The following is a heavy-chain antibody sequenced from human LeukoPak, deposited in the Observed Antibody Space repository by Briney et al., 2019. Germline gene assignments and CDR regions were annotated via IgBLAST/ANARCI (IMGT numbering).Heavy chain of an antibody. CDR1: GFTFSSFG. CDR2: IYSGGST. Sequence: GGSLRLSCAASGFTFSSFGMHWIRQAPGKGLEWVSVIYSGGSTYYADSVKGRFTISRDNSKNTLYLQMNSLRAEDTAVYYCARMLYDLGYFDYWGQGTLVTVSS. V-gene: IGHV3-NL1*01. J-gene: IGHJ4*02. D-gene: IGHD5/OR15-5a*01. CDR3: ARMLYDLGYFDY.